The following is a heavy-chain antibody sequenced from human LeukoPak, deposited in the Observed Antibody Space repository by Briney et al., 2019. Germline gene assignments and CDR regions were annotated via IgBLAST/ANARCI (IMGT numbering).Heavy chain of an antibody. CDR1: GGTSSNYA. Sequence: GSSVKVSCRASGGTSSNYAISWVRQAPGQGLEWMGAIIPIFGTANYAQKFQGRVTITADESTSTAYMELSSLRSEDTAVYYCARILSSSWYEYFHHWGQGTLVTVSS. CDR2: IIPIFGTA. D-gene: IGHD6-19*01. J-gene: IGHJ1*01. V-gene: IGHV1-69*01. CDR3: ARILSSSWYEYFHH.